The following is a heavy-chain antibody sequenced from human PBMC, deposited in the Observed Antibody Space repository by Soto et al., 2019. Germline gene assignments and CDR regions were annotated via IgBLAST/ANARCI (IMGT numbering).Heavy chain of an antibody. D-gene: IGHD3-10*01. CDR3: ARGPYYYGSGSYFRWFDP. CDR1: GGSFSGYY. Sequence: SETLSLTCAVYGGSFSGYYWSWIRQPPGKGLEWIGEINHSGSTNYNPSLKSRVTISVDTSKNQFSLKLSSVTAADTAVYYCARGPYYYGSGSYFRWFDPWGQGTLVTVSS. V-gene: IGHV4-34*01. CDR2: INHSGST. J-gene: IGHJ5*02.